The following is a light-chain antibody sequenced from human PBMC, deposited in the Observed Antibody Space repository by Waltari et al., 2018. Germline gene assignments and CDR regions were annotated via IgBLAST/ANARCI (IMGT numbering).Light chain of an antibody. Sequence: DIQMTQSPSSLSASVGDRVTLTCRASESISSYLNWSQQKPGKASQLLIYAASNLQTGVPSRFSGSGSGKDLSLTINSLQPEDFATYYCQQSYSYPRTFGQGTKLEIK. CDR1: ESISSY. J-gene: IGKJ2*01. CDR2: AAS. CDR3: QQSYSYPRT. V-gene: IGKV1-39*01.